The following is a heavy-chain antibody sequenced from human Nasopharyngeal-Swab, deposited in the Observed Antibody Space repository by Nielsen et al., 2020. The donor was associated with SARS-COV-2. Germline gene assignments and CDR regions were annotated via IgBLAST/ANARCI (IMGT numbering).Heavy chain of an antibody. J-gene: IGHJ4*02. V-gene: IGHV3-23*01. D-gene: IGHD3-22*01. CDR2: ISGSGGST. CDR1: GFTFSSYA. Sequence: GEPPKISCAASGFTFSSYAMSWVRQAPGKGLEWVSAISGSGGSTYYADSVKGRFTISRDNAKNTLYLQMNSLRAEDTAVYYCARVKYDSSGYYYSGSDYWGQGTLVTVSS. CDR3: ARVKYDSSGYYYSGSDY.